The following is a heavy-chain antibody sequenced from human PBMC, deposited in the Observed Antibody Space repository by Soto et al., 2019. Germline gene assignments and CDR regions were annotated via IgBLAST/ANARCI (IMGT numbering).Heavy chain of an antibody. CDR1: GFTFSSYW. CDR3: AKSLSAIPGDS. V-gene: IGHV3-7*05. J-gene: IGHJ4*02. D-gene: IGHD2-2*01. CDR2: IKQDGSEI. Sequence: GGSLRLSCAASGFTFSSYWMSWVRQGPGKGPEWVANIKQDGSEIYYVDSVKGRFTISRDNAKSSLYLQMTSLRAEDTAVYHCAKSLSAIPGDSWGQGTLVTVSS.